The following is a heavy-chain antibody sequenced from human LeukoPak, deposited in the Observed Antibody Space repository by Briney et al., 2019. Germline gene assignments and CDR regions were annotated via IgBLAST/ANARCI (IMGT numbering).Heavy chain of an antibody. D-gene: IGHD2-15*01. J-gene: IGHJ6*03. V-gene: IGHV4-59*08. Sequence: SSETLSLTCTVSGGSISSYYWSWIRQPPGKGLEWIGYIYYSGSTNYNPSLKSRLTISVDTSKNQFSLKLSSVTAADTAIYCCARTPPIEPYYYVDVWGTGTTVTVSS. CDR1: GGSISSYY. CDR3: ARTPPIEPYYYVDV. CDR2: IYYSGST.